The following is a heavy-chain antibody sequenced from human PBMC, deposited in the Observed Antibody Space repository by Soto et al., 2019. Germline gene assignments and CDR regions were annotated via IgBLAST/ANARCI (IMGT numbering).Heavy chain of an antibody. J-gene: IGHJ4*02. V-gene: IGHV4-61*01. CDR1: GGSVSSGRYY. Sequence: PSETLSLTCTVSGGSVSSGRYYWSWIRQPPGKGLEWIGYIYYSGSTNYNPSLKRRVTISVDTSKNKFSLKLSTVSAEDTDVYYCERGPYYYILTGYYPHFDYWGQGTMVTVSS. CDR3: ERGPYYYILTGYYPHFDY. D-gene: IGHD3-9*01. CDR2: IYYSGST.